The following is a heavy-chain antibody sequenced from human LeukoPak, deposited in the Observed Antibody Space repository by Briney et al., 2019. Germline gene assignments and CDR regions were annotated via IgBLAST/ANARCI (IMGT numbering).Heavy chain of an antibody. CDR3: GSTGDYYGSGSYYKDYYYGMDV. CDR1: GFTFSSYS. J-gene: IGHJ6*02. V-gene: IGHV3-48*01. Sequence: TGGSLRLSCAASGFTFSSYSMNWVRQAPGKGLEWVSYISSSSSTIYYADSVKGRFTISRDNAKNSLYLQMNSLRAEDTAVYYCGSTGDYYGSGSYYKDYYYGMDVWGQGTTVTVPS. CDR2: ISSSSSTI. D-gene: IGHD3-10*01.